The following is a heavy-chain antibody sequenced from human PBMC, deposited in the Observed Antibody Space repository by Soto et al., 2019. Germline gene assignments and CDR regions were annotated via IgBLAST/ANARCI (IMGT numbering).Heavy chain of an antibody. V-gene: IGHV3-23*01. CDR2: ISGGGSTT. CDR1: GFTFSSRA. J-gene: IGHJ4*01. Sequence: GGSLRLSCVASGFTFSSRAMTWVRQAPGKGLEWVSVISGGGSTTYYADSVKGRFTTSRDNSKNTLYLQMGSLRAEDTAVYYCAKRAGTSGGYFDLWGHGTLVTVSS. CDR3: AKRAGTSGGYFDL. D-gene: IGHD6-19*01.